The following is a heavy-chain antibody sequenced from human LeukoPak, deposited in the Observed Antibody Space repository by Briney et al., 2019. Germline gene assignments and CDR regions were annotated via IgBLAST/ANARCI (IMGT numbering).Heavy chain of an antibody. CDR1: GGSFSGYY. D-gene: IGHD3-3*01. CDR2: INHSGST. V-gene: IGHV4-34*01. CDR3: ARLWSSDY. Sequence: SETLSLTCAVYGGSFSGYYWSWIRQPPGKGLEWIGEINHSGSTNYNPSLKSRVTISVDTSKNQFSLTLSSVTAADTAVYYCARLWSSDYWGQGTLVTVSS. J-gene: IGHJ4*02.